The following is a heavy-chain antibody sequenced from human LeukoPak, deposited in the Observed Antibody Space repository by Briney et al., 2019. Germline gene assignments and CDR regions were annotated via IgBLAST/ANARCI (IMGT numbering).Heavy chain of an antibody. J-gene: IGHJ5*02. Sequence: SETLSLTCTVSGGSISSSSYYWGWIRQPPGKGLEWIGSIYYSGNTYYNPSLKSRVTISIDTSKNQFSLKLSSVTAADTAVYYCARLIRTSTFDPWGQGTLVTVSS. CDR2: IYYSGNT. CDR1: GGSISSSSYY. CDR3: ARLIRTSTFDP. D-gene: IGHD2-2*01. V-gene: IGHV4-39*07.